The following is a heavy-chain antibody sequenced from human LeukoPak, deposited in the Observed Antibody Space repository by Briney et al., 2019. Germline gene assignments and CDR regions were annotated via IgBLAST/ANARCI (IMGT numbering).Heavy chain of an antibody. CDR2: IIPIFGTA. D-gene: IGHD3-10*01. V-gene: IGHV1-69*01. Sequence: SVKVSFKASGGTFSSYAISWVRPAPGQGLEWMGGIIPIFGTANYAQKVQGRVTITADESTSTAYMELSSLRSEDTAVYYCARAMVRGVRPPYYYYYYMDVWGKGTTVTVSS. CDR1: GGTFSSYA. CDR3: ARAMVRGVRPPYYYYYYMDV. J-gene: IGHJ6*03.